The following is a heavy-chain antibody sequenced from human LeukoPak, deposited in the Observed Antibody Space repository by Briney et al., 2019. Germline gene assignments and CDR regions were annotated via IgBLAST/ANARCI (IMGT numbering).Heavy chain of an antibody. CDR3: ARMHTIFGPN. CDR1: GYTFIGYY. Sequence: ASVKVSCKASGYTFIGYYIHWVRQAPGQGLEWMGCINPNSGGTNYARKSQGRVTITRDTSINTAYMELSGLRSDDTAVYYCARMHTIFGPNWGQGTLVTVSS. V-gene: IGHV1-2*02. D-gene: IGHD3-3*01. J-gene: IGHJ4*02. CDR2: INPNSGGT.